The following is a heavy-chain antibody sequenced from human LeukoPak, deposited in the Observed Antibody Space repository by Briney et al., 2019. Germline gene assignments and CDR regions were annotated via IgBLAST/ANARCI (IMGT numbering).Heavy chain of an antibody. CDR1: GGSLSSCSYY. Sequence: SETLSLTCTVSGGSLSSCSYYWGWVRQPPGKGLEWIGNIYYSGSTYYNPSLKSRLTISLDTSQRHFSLRLSSVTAADTASYYCTRGSYDVLTGYSTLGEYWGQGTLVTVSS. V-gene: IGHV4-39*02. CDR2: IYYSGST. CDR3: TRGSYDVLTGYSTLGEY. D-gene: IGHD3-9*01. J-gene: IGHJ4*02.